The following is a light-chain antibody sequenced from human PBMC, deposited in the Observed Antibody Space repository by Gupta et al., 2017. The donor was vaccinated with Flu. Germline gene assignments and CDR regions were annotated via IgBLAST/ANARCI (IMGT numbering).Light chain of an antibody. J-gene: IGLJ2*01. CDR2: QDR. V-gene: IGLV3-1*01. Sequence: SYELTQPPSVSVSPGQTASITCSGNKLGEKYACWYQQKPGQSPVLVIDQDRKRPSGIPERFSGSNSGNTATLTISGTQAMDEGDYYCQAWDSGTVVFGGGTKLTVL. CDR3: QAWDSGTVV. CDR1: KLGEKY.